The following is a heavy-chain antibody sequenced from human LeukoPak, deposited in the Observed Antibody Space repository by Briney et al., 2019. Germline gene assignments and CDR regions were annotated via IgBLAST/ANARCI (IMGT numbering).Heavy chain of an antibody. V-gene: IGHV3-23*01. CDR1: GFTFSNYP. J-gene: IGHJ4*02. D-gene: IGHD6-13*01. Sequence: GGSLRLSCAASGFTFSNYPMHWVRQAPGKGLEWVSAISGSGGSTYYADSVKGRFTISRANSKNTLYLQMNSLRAEDTAVYYCAKDPRRYSRTGGYFDYWGQGTLVTVSS. CDR3: AKDPRRYSRTGGYFDY. CDR2: ISGSGGST.